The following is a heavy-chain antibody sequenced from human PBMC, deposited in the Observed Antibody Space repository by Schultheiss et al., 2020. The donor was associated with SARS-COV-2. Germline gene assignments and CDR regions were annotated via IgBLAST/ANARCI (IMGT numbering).Heavy chain of an antibody. CDR1: GFTFSSYS. J-gene: IGHJ4*02. CDR3: ARDMGSPDHSGDKGYFDY. CDR2: ISSSSSYI. V-gene: IGHV3-21*01. D-gene: IGHD3-22*01. Sequence: GGSLRLSCAASGFTFSSYSMNWVRQAPGKGLEWVSSISSSSSYIYYADSVKGRFTISRDNAKNSLYLQMNSLRAEDTAVYYCARDMGSPDHSGDKGYFDYWGQGTLVTVSS.